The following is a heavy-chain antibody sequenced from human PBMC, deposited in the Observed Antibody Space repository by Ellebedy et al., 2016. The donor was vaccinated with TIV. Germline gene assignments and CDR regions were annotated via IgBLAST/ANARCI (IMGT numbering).Heavy chain of an antibody. V-gene: IGHV3-13*04. J-gene: IGHJ4*02. CDR3: VTDQEWAFDS. D-gene: IGHD3-3*01. CDR2: IDTAGDT. Sequence: GGSLRLXXAASGFTFSSYDMHWVRQATGKGLEWVSAIDTAGDTYYPGSVKGRFTISRENAKNSLYLQINSLRAGDTAVYYCVTDQEWAFDSWGQGTLVTVSS. CDR1: GFTFSSYD.